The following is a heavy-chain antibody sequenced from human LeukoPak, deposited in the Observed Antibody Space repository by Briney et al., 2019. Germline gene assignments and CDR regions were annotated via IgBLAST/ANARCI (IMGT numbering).Heavy chain of an antibody. D-gene: IGHD3-22*01. J-gene: IGHJ4*02. CDR3: AQNGPYYDSSGPYYFDY. CDR2: ISGSGGST. CDR1: GFTFSSYA. V-gene: IGHV3-23*01. Sequence: TGGSLRLSCAASGFTFSSYAMSWVRQAPGKGLEWVSAISGSGGSTYYADSVKGRFTISRDNSKNTLYLQMNSLRAEDTAVYYCAQNGPYYDSSGPYYFDYWGQGTQVTVSS.